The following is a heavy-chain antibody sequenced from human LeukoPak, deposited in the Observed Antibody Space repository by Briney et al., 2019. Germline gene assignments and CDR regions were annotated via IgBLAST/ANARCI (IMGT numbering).Heavy chain of an antibody. CDR1: GYTFTGYH. D-gene: IGHD3-22*01. CDR2: INPNSGGT. Sequence: GASVKVSCKASGYTFTGYHIHWVRQAPGQGPEWMAWINPNSGGTKYAQKFQGRVTMTRDTSISTAYMEMSRLTSDDTAVYYCARDEHYYDSSGSSPSFDYWGQGTLVTVSS. J-gene: IGHJ4*02. CDR3: ARDEHYYDSSGSSPSFDY. V-gene: IGHV1-2*02.